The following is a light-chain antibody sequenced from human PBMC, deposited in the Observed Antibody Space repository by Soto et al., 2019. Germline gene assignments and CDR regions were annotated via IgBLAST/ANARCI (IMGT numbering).Light chain of an antibody. Sequence: QSVLTQPPSVSAAPGQKVTISCSGSSSNIVSWYQQLPGTAPKLLIYDNNKRPSGIPARFSGSKSGTSATLGITGLQSGDEADYYCGTWDTRLSVVVSGGGTKLTV. CDR2: DNN. CDR3: GTWDTRLSVVV. CDR1: SSNI. V-gene: IGLV1-51*01. J-gene: IGLJ2*01.